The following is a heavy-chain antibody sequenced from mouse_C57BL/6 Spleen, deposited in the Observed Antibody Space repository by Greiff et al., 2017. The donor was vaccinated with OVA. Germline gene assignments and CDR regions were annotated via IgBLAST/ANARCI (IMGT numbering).Heavy chain of an antibody. CDR1: GYTFTSYG. J-gene: IGHJ1*03. V-gene: IGHV1-81*01. D-gene: IGHD1-1*01. CDR2: IYPRSGNT. CDR3: ASDGSSPWYFDV. Sequence: VQLQQSGAELARPGASVKLSCKASGYTFTSYGISWVKQRTGQGLEWIGEIYPRSGNTYYNEKFKGKATLTADKSSSTAYTELRSLTSEDSAVYFCASDGSSPWYFDVWGTGTTVTVSS.